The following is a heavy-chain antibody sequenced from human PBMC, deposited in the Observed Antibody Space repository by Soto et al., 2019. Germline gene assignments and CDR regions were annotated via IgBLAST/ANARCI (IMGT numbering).Heavy chain of an antibody. J-gene: IGHJ4*02. CDR1: GFTFSSYS. V-gene: IGHV3-48*02. D-gene: IGHD3-22*01. CDR3: ARGFYSSGPFDS. CDR2: ISSSSSTI. Sequence: EVQLVESGGGLVQPGGSLRLSCAASGFTFSSYSMNWVRQAPGKGLEWVSYISSSSSTIYYADSVKGRFTISRDNAKNSLYRQMNSLRDEDTAVYYCARGFYSSGPFDSWGQGTLVTVSS.